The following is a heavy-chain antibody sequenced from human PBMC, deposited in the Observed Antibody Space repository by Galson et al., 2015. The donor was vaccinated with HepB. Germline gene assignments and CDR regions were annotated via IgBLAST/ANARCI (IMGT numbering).Heavy chain of an antibody. CDR1: GFTFSDYY. D-gene: IGHD3-22*01. J-gene: IGHJ4*02. Sequence: SLRLSCAASGFTFSDYYMSWIRQAPGKGLEWISFISSSGSTKYYADSMKGRLTISRDNAKNSLYLQMNSLRVEDTAVYYCAGQYYYESSGYLEGGYWGQGTLVTVSS. V-gene: IGHV3-11*01. CDR3: AGQYYYESSGYLEGGY. CDR2: ISSSGSTK.